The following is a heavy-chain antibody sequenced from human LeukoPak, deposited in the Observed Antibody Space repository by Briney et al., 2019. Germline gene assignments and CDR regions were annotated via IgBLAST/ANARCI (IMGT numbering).Heavy chain of an antibody. CDR1: GFTFSSYS. V-gene: IGHV3-74*01. CDR3: ARGDRLKFWSGYYNFDY. D-gene: IGHD3-3*01. J-gene: IGHJ4*02. Sequence: GGSLRLSCAASGFTFSSYSMNWVRQAPGKGLVWVSRINSDGSSTSYADSVKGRFTISRDNAKNTLYLQMNSLRAEDTAVYYCARGDRLKFWSGYYNFDYWGQGTLVTVSS. CDR2: INSDGSST.